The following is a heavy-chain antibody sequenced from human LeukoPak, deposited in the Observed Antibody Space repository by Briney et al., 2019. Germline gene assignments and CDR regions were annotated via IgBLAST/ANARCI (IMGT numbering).Heavy chain of an antibody. D-gene: IGHD6-13*01. V-gene: IGHV1-8*01. CDR3: ASNLPGIAAAGY. CDR1: GYTFTSYD. Sequence: ASVNVSCKASGYTFTSYDINWVRQATGQGLEWMGWMNPNSGTAGFAQTFQGRVTVTRNTSISTAYMELSSLRSEDAAMYYCASNLPGIAAAGYWGQGTLVTVSS. CDR2: MNPNSGTA. J-gene: IGHJ4*02.